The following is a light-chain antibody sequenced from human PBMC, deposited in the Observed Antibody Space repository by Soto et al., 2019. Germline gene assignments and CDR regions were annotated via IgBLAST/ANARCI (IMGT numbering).Light chain of an antibody. V-gene: IGLV2-11*01. J-gene: IGLJ1*01. CDR3: CSYVGNYIYV. CDR1: SRDVGNNNY. Sequence: QSVLTQPRSVSGSPGQSVTISCTGTSRDVGNNNYVAWYQQHPGEAPKLMLYDVNGRPSGVPDRFSGSKSGNTASLTISGLQTEDEADYYCCSYVGNYIYVFETGTKV. CDR2: DVN.